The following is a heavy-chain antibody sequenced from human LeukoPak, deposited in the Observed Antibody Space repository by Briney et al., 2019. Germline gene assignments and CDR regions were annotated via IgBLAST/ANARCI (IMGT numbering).Heavy chain of an antibody. Sequence: PGGPLRLSCVASGFTFSGYWMHWVRQGAGKGLVWVSGITTDGSRTYYADSVKGRFTISRDNAKNTLYLQMNSLRAEDTAVYYCAPLRLGAWGQGTLVTVSS. V-gene: IGHV3-74*01. CDR3: APLRLGA. CDR1: GFTFSGYW. CDR2: ITTDGSRT. D-gene: IGHD3-16*01. J-gene: IGHJ5*02.